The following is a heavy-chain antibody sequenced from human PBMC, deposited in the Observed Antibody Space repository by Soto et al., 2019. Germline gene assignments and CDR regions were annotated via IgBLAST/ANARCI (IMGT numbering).Heavy chain of an antibody. Sequence: SETLSLTCAVYGGSFSGYYWSWIRQPPGKGLEWIGEINHSGTTNCNPSLMSRVTISVDTSKSQFSLKLSSVTAADTAVYYCARVFELQKSYYYYGMDVWGHGTTGTVSS. CDR2: INHSGTT. CDR1: GGSFSGYY. V-gene: IGHV4-34*01. J-gene: IGHJ6*02. CDR3: ARVFELQKSYYYYGMDV. D-gene: IGHD1-26*01.